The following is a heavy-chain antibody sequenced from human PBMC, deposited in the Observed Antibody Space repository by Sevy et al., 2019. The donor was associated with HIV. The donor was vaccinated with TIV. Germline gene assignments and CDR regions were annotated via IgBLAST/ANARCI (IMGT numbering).Heavy chain of an antibody. Sequence: GESLKISCKASGYRFTSYWIGWLCQLPGKGLEWMGIIYPGDSEIRYSPSLQGQVTISADKSISTAYLQWSSLMASDTAIYFCARRAYDTTGYPQYYFDSWGQGTLVTVSS. CDR2: IYPGDSEI. V-gene: IGHV5-51*01. CDR1: GYRFTSYW. CDR3: ARRAYDTTGYPQYYFDS. J-gene: IGHJ4*02. D-gene: IGHD3-22*01.